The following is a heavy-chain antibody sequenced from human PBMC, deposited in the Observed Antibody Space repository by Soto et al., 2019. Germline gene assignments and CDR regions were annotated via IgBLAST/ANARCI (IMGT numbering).Heavy chain of an antibody. V-gene: IGHV1-3*01. D-gene: IGHD2-21*02. CDR1: GYTLTSSA. CDR3: ARSMVVVTALDY. CDR2: INAGNGNT. J-gene: IGHJ4*02. Sequence: DSVKVSCKASGYTLTSSAMHWVRQAPGQRLEWMGWINAGNGNTKYSQKFQGRVTITRDTSASTAYMELSSLRSEDTAVYYCARSMVVVTALDYWGQGTLVTVSS.